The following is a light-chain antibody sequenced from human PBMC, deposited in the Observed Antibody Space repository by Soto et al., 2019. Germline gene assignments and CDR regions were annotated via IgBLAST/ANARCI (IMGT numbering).Light chain of an antibody. CDR3: QHYNSYSEA. J-gene: IGKJ1*01. V-gene: IGKV1-5*03. CDR2: KAS. Sequence: DIQMTQSPSTLSGSVGDRVTITCRASQTISSLLAWYQQKPGKAPKLLIYKASTLKSGVPSRFSGSGSWTEFTLTISSLQPDDFATYYCQHYNSYSEAFGQVTKVELK. CDR1: QTISSL.